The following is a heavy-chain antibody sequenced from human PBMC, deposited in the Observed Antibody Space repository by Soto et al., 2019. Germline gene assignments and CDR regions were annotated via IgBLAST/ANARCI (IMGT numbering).Heavy chain of an antibody. V-gene: IGHV3-48*01. Sequence: EVQLVESGGGLVQPGGSLRLSCAASGFTFSSYSMNWVRQAPGKGLEWVSYISSSSSTIYYADSVKGRFTISRDNAKNSLYLQMNSLRAEDTAVYYCARTRPGIAVAGLVFLIRLYAFDIWGQGTMVTVSS. D-gene: IGHD6-19*01. CDR1: GFTFSSYS. CDR2: ISSSSSTI. CDR3: ARTRPGIAVAGLVFLIRLYAFDI. J-gene: IGHJ3*02.